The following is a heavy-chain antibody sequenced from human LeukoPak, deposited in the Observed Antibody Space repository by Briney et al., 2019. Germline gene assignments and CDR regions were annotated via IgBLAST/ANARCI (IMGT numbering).Heavy chain of an antibody. D-gene: IGHD3-22*01. Sequence: GASVKVSCKASGGTLSSYAISWVRQAPGQGLEWMGGIIPIFGTANYAQKLQGRVTMTTDTSTSTAYMELRSLRSDDTAVYYCARLRYDGGYYFDYWGQGTLVTVSS. CDR3: ARLRYDGGYYFDY. J-gene: IGHJ4*02. V-gene: IGHV1-69*05. CDR2: IIPIFGTA. CDR1: GGTLSSYA.